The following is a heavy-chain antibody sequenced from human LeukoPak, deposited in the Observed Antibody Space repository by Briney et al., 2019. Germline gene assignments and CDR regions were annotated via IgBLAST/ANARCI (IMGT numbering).Heavy chain of an antibody. CDR1: GGSISSYY. J-gene: IGHJ4*02. D-gene: IGHD4-17*01. CDR2: IYYSGST. V-gene: IGHV4-59*08. Sequence: PSETLSLTCTVSGGSISSYYWSWIRQPPGKGLEWIGYIYYSGSTNYNPSLRSRVTISVDTSKNQFSLKLSSVTAADTAVYYCARGGNYGDYDGYFDYWGQGTLVTVSS. CDR3: ARGGNYGDYDGYFDY.